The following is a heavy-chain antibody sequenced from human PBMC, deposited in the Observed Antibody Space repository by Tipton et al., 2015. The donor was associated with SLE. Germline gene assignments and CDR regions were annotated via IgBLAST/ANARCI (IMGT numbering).Heavy chain of an antibody. CDR3: ASQYYNHYGHAFDI. Sequence: TLSLTCAVSGGSISSDGYSWNWIRQPPGKGLEWIGSIYYSGNTYYSPSLESRVTISVDTSKKQFSLKLTSMTAADTAVYYCASQYYNHYGHAFDIWGQGTLVTVSS. CDR1: GGSISSDGYS. D-gene: IGHD3-10*01. V-gene: IGHV4-30-2*03. J-gene: IGHJ3*02. CDR2: IYYSGNT.